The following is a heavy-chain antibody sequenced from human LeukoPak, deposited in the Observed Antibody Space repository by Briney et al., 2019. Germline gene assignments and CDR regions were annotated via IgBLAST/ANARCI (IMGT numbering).Heavy chain of an antibody. J-gene: IGHJ6*03. Sequence: PGGSLRLSCAASGFTFSSSGVHWVRQAPGKGLEWVAFIRYDGRNKYYADSVKGRFTISRDNSKNTLYLQMNSLRAEDTAVYYCAKGAVNTGVVYYYHMDVWGKGTTVTVSS. CDR3: AKGAVNTGVVYYYHMDV. V-gene: IGHV3-30*02. D-gene: IGHD4-23*01. CDR2: IRYDGRNK. CDR1: GFTFSSSG.